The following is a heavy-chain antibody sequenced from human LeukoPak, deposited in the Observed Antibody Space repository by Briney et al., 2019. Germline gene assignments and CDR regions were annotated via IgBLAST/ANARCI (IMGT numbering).Heavy chain of an antibody. D-gene: IGHD3-22*01. CDR2: IIPIFGTA. J-gene: IGHJ3*02. Sequence: SVKVSCKASGGTFSSYAISWVRQAPGQGLEWMGGIIPIFGTANYAQKFQGRVTITTDESTSTAYMELSSLRSEDTAVYYCASGICSSGYYDLSGCFDAFDIWGQGSMVTVSS. V-gene: IGHV1-69*05. CDR3: ASGICSSGYYDLSGCFDAFDI. CDR1: GGTFSSYA.